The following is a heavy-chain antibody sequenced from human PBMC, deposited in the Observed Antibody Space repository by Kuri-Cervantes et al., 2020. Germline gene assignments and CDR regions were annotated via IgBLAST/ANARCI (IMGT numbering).Heavy chain of an antibody. CDR3: RGSGDYDY. V-gene: IGHV3-43D*03. J-gene: IGHJ4*02. CDR1: GFIFDDYA. CDR2: ISWDGGST. D-gene: IGHD3-10*01. Sequence: GESLKISCAASGFIFDDYAMHWVRQAPGKGLEWVSLISWDGGSTYYADSVKGRFTISRDNSKNSLYLQMNSLRVEDTALYYCRGSGDYDYWGQGTLVTVSS.